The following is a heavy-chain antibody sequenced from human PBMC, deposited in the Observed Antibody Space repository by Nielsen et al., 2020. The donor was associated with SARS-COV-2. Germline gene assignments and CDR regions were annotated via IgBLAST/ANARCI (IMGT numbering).Heavy chain of an antibody. CDR3: ARAQGGSYFDAFDI. V-gene: IGHV3-30-3*01. Sequence: GGSLRLSCAASGFTFDDYAMHWVRQAPGKGLEWVAVISYDGSNKYYADSVKGRFTISRDNSKNTLYLQMNSLRAEDTAVYYCARAQGGSYFDAFDIWGQGTMVTVSS. D-gene: IGHD1-26*01. CDR1: GFTFDDYA. J-gene: IGHJ3*02. CDR2: ISYDGSNK.